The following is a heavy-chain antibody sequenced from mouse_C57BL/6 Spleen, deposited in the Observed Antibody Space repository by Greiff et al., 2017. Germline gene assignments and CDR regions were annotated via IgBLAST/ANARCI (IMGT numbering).Heavy chain of an antibody. J-gene: IGHJ3*01. Sequence: VQLQQSGAELVKPGASVKISCKASGYAFSSYWMNWVKQRPGKGLEWIGQIYPGDGDTNYNGKFKGKATLTADKSASTAYMQLSSLTSEDSAVYFCARADDYAWFAYWGQGTLVTVSA. CDR2: IYPGDGDT. CDR3: ARADDYAWFAY. CDR1: GYAFSSYW. V-gene: IGHV1-80*01. D-gene: IGHD2-4*01.